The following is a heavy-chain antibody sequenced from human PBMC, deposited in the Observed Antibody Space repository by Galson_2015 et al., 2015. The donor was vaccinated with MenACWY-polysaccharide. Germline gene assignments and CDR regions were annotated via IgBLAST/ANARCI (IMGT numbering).Heavy chain of an antibody. CDR1: GVSITSGSYY. CDR3: TRGHFRTVGAPSWLHP. D-gene: IGHD1-26*01. CDR2: IYSRGST. V-gene: IGHV4-61*02. J-gene: IGHJ5*01. Sequence: TLSLTCTVSGVSITSGSYYWRWIRQPAGKGLEWIGRIYSRGSTNYNPSLTRRVTISIDTSKKQVYLRLSFVTAADTAVYYCTRGHFRTVGAPSWLHPWGQGTLVTVSS.